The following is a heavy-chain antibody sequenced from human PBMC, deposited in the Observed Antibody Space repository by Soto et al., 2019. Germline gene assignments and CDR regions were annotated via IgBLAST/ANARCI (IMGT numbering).Heavy chain of an antibody. CDR1: VSTFSSYA. D-gene: IGHD2-15*01. Sequence: VQVSCQASVSTFSSYAISGVRQAPGPGLEWMGGIIPIFGTANYAQKFQGRVTITADESTSTAYMELSSLRSEDTAVYYCARVRCRECSGGSCYYYYYCMDGWGQLNTVAFSS. J-gene: IGHJ6*02. CDR2: IIPIFGTA. V-gene: IGHV1-69*01. CDR3: ARVRCRECSGGSCYYYYYCMDG.